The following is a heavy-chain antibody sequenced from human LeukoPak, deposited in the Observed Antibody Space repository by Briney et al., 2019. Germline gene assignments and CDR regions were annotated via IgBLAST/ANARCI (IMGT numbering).Heavy chain of an antibody. Sequence: PRGSLRLSCTVSGFIFSNYGMHCVRQAPGKGLEWVAFIRSDGSEKNYAGSVKGRFTISRDNSKNTLYVQMNSLRDDDTAVYYCAKHDSSSVYWGQGTLVTVSS. J-gene: IGHJ4*02. CDR3: AKHDSSSVY. V-gene: IGHV3-30*02. CDR2: IRSDGSEK. CDR1: GFIFSNYG. D-gene: IGHD3-22*01.